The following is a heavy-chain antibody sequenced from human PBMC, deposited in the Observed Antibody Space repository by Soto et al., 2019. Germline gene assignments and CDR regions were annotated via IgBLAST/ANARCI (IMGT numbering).Heavy chain of an antibody. CDR1: GATLNNYI. J-gene: IGHJ5*02. V-gene: IGHV1-69*02. CDR2: IIPILGIP. CDR3: ARGGVVDYGDYNT. D-gene: IGHD4-17*01. Sequence: QVKLVQSGAEVRKPGSSVKVSCKTSGATLNNYIIGWVRQAPGQGLEWMGRIIPILGIPNYSQRFQDRLTITADRSTSTLYMELSSLRSDDTAIYFCARGGVVDYGDYNTWGQGTLVTVSS.